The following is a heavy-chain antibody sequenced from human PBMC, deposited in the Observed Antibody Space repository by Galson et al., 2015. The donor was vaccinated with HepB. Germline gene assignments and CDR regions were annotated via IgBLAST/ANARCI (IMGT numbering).Heavy chain of an antibody. J-gene: IGHJ4*02. D-gene: IGHD5-18*01. CDR2: ISYDGSNK. CDR1: GFTFSSYG. CDR3: AKDLRPWDTAMVFDY. V-gene: IGHV3-30*18. Sequence: SLRLSCAASGFTFSSYGMHWVRQAPGKGLEWVAVISYDGSNKYYADSVKGRFTISRDNSKNTLYLQMNSLRAEDTAVYYCAKDLRPWDTAMVFDYWGQGTLVTVSS.